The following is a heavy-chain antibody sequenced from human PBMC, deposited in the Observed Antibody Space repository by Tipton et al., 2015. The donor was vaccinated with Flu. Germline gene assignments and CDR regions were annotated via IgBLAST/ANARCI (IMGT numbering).Heavy chain of an antibody. J-gene: IGHJ4*02. CDR1: GGSISSSSYY. CDR2: INHSGST. D-gene: IGHD3-3*01. CDR3: ARAIFGP. V-gene: IGHV4-39*07. Sequence: TLSLTCTVSGGSISSSSYYWGWIRQPPGKGLEWIGEINHSGSTNYNPSLKRRVTISVDTSKNQFSLKLSSVTAADTAVYYCARAIFGPWGQGTLVTVSS.